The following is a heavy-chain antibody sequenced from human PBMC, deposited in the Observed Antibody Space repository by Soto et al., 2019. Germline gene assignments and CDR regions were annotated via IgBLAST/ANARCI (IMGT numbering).Heavy chain of an antibody. Sequence: GGSLRLSCAASGFTFSSYSMNWVRQAPGKGLEWVSSISSSSSYIYYADSVKGRFTISRDNAKNSLYLQMNSLRAEDTAVYYCARDTPDVRAGLLWFGSGYGMDVWGQGTTVTVSS. CDR3: ARDTPDVRAGLLWFGSGYGMDV. CDR2: ISSSSSYI. V-gene: IGHV3-21*01. J-gene: IGHJ6*02. CDR1: GFTFSSYS. D-gene: IGHD3-10*01.